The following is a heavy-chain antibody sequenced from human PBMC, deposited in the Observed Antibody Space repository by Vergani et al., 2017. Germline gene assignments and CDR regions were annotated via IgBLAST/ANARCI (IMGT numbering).Heavy chain of an antibody. D-gene: IGHD1-14*01. Sequence: QVQLVESGGGLVKPGGSLRLSCAASGFTFSDYYMSWIRQAPGKGLEWVSYISSSSSYTNYADSVKGRFTISRDNAKNSLYLQMNSLRAEDTAVYYCASLPAPFGIKGFDIWGQGTMVTVSS. CDR3: ASLPAPFGIKGFDI. CDR1: GFTFSDYY. CDR2: ISSSSSYT. J-gene: IGHJ3*02. V-gene: IGHV3-11*05.